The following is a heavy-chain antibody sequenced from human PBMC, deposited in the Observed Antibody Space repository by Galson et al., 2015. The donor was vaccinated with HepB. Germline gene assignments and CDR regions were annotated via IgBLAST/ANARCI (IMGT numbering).Heavy chain of an antibody. CDR3: ARSRPNVVTTIFDS. D-gene: IGHD5-12*01. CDR1: GFTFSDYH. CDR2: ISNGGSTI. J-gene: IGHJ4*02. V-gene: IGHV3-11*01. Sequence: SLRLSCAASGFTFSDYHMSWIRQAPGKGLEWVSYISNGGSTIYYPDSVKGRFTISRDNAKNSLYLQMNSLRAEDTAVYYYARSRPNVVTTIFDSWGQGTLVTVSA.